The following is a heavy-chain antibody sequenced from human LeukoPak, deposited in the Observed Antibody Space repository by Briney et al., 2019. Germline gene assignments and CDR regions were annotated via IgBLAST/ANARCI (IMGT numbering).Heavy chain of an antibody. V-gene: IGHV4-30-2*01. CDR3: ARESGSMVRGTNWFDP. CDR1: GGSISSGGYY. CDR2: IYLSGSTYS. D-gene: IGHD3-10*01. Sequence: SETLSLTCTVSGGSISSGGYYWTRIRQPPGKGLEWVGSIYLSGSTYSYFNPSLKSRVTISAVGSKNQFSLELNSMTAADTAVYYCARESGSMVRGTNWFDPWGQGTLVTVSS. J-gene: IGHJ5*02.